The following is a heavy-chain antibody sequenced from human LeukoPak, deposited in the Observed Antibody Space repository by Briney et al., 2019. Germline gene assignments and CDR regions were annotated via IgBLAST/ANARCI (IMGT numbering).Heavy chain of an antibody. D-gene: IGHD3-9*01. CDR2: IYSGGST. CDR3: ARGLRYFDWLPLDYYYYYGMDV. J-gene: IGHJ6*02. V-gene: IGHV3-66*01. Sequence: GGSLRLSCAASGFTVSSNYMSWVRQAPGKGLEWVSVIYSGGSTYYADSVKGRFTISRDNSKNTLYLQMNSLRAEDTAVYYCARGLRYFDWLPLDYYYYYGMDVWGQGTTVTVSS. CDR1: GFTVSSNY.